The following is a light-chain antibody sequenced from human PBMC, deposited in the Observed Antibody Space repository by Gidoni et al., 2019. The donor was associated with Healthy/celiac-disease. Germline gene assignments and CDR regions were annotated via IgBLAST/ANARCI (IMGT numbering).Light chain of an antibody. CDR1: QSVSSN. V-gene: IGKV3-15*01. CDR2: GAS. CDR3: QQYNNWPPLT. J-gene: IGKJ4*01. Sequence: IVMTQSPATLSVSPGERATLSCRASQSVSSNLAWYQQKPGQAPMLLIYGASTRATGIPARFSGSGSGTEFTLTISSLQSEDFAVYYCQQYNNWPPLTFGGGTKVEIK.